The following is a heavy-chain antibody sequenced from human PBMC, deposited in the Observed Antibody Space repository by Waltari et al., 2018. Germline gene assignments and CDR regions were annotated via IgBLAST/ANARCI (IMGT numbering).Heavy chain of an antibody. CDR3: AREKWELLGRDYYYGMDV. V-gene: IGHV1-46*01. CDR1: GYTFPSYY. CDR2: INPSGGST. D-gene: IGHD1-26*01. J-gene: IGHJ6*02. Sequence: QVQLVQSGAEVKKPGASVKVSCKASGYTFPSYYMHWVRQAPGQGLEWMGIINPSGGSTSYAQKFQGRVTMTRDTSTSTVYMELSSLRSEDTAVYYCAREKWELLGRDYYYGMDVWGQGTTVTVSS.